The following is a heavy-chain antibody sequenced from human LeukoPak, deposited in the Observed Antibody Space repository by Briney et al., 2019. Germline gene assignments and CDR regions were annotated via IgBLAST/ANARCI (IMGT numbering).Heavy chain of an antibody. CDR3: ARSSHSSSWAYYYFGMDV. CDR1: GYTFTSYY. V-gene: IGHV1-46*01. D-gene: IGHD6-13*01. J-gene: IGHJ6*02. Sequence: ASVKVSCKASGYTFTSYYMHWVRQAPGQGLEWMGIINPSGGSTSYAQKLQGRVTMTTDTSTSTAYMELRSLRSDDTAAYYCARSSHSSSWAYYYFGMDVWGQGTTVTVSS. CDR2: INPSGGST.